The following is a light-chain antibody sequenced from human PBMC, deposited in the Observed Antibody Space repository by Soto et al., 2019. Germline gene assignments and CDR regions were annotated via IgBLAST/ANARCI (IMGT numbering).Light chain of an antibody. CDR1: SSNIGNNY. J-gene: IGLJ1*01. Sequence: QSVLTQPPSVSAAPGQQVTISCSGSSSNIGNNYVSWFQHLPGATPKLLIYESNRRPTGIPDRFSGSKSATSATLGITGLQTGDEADYYCGTWDHSVSGDVFGTGTKLTVL. V-gene: IGLV1-51*02. CDR2: ESN. CDR3: GTWDHSVSGDV.